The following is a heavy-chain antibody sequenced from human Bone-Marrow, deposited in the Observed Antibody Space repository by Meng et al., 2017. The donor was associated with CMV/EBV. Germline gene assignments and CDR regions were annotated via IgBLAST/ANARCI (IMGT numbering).Heavy chain of an antibody. CDR3: ARDHRKIITMVRGVTYYYYGMDV. J-gene: IGHJ6*02. CDR2: IRYDGTNK. Sequence: GGSLRLSCAASGFTFSSYGLHWVRQAPGKGLEWVAFIRYDGTNKYYADSVKGRFTISRDNSKNTLYLQMNSLRAEDTAVYYCARDHRKIITMVRGVTYYYYGMDVWGQGTTVTVSS. D-gene: IGHD3-10*01. V-gene: IGHV3-30*02. CDR1: GFTFSSYG.